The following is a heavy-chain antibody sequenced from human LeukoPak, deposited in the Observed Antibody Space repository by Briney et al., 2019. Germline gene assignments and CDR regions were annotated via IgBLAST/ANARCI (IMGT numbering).Heavy chain of an antibody. CDR3: ARGTGSIAACSPYYYYGMDV. V-gene: IGHV4-34*01. CDR1: GGSFSGYY. D-gene: IGHD6-6*01. J-gene: IGHJ6*02. CDR2: INHSGST. Sequence: SETLSLTCAVYGGSFSGYYWSWIRQPPGKGLEWIGEINHSGSTNYNPSLKSRVTISVDTSKNQFSLKLSSVTATDTAVYYCARGTGSIAACSPYYYYGMDVWGQGTTVTVSS.